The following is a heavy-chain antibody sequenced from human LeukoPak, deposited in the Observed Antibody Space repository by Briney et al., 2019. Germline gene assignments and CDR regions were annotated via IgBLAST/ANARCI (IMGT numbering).Heavy chain of an antibody. D-gene: IGHD6-19*01. J-gene: IGHJ4*02. Sequence: PGGSLRLSCAASGFTFSSYNMNWVRQAPGKGLEWVSYISSSGSTIHYEDSVKGRFTISRDNAKNSLHLQMNSLRVEDTAVYYCARSILVAGFDYWGQGTLVTVSS. CDR1: GFTFSSYN. CDR2: ISSSGSTI. CDR3: ARSILVAGFDY. V-gene: IGHV3-48*01.